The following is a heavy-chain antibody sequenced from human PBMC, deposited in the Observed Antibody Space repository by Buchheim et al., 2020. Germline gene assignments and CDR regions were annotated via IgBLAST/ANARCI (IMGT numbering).Heavy chain of an antibody. CDR2: IHHSGNT. V-gene: IGHV4-4*02. Sequence: QVQLQESGPGLVKPSETLSLTCAVYGDSISSTYWWSWVRQPPGKGLEWIAEIHHSGNTNYNPSLKSRVTIPIDKSKNQISLRLNSVTAADTAVYYCARNFDSWGQGTL. J-gene: IGHJ5*01. CDR3: ARNFDS. CDR1: GDSISSTYW.